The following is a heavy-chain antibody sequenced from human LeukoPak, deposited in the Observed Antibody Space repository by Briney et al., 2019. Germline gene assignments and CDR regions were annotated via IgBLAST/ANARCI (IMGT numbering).Heavy chain of an antibody. CDR2: ISSSSSYI. Sequence: GGSLRLSCAASGFTFSSCSMNWVRQAPGKGLEWVSSISSSSSYIYYADSVKGRFTISRDNAKNSLYLQMNSLRAEDTAVYYCARGLNSGSQSYWGQGTLVTVSS. V-gene: IGHV3-21*01. CDR3: ARGLNSGSQSY. D-gene: IGHD1-26*01. J-gene: IGHJ4*02. CDR1: GFTFSSCS.